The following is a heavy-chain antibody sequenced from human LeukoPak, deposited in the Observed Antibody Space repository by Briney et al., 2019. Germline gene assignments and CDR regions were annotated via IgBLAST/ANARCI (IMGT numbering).Heavy chain of an antibody. CDR2: INHSGST. V-gene: IGHV4-39*07. D-gene: IGHD1-26*01. Sequence: SETLSLTCTVSGGSISSGGYYWSWIRQPPGKGLEWIGEINHSGSTNYNPSLKSRVTISVDTSKNQFSLKLSSVTAADTAVYYCAWTIVGATIVDDYWGQGTLVTVSS. CDR3: AWTIVGATIVDDY. J-gene: IGHJ4*02. CDR1: GGSISSGGYY.